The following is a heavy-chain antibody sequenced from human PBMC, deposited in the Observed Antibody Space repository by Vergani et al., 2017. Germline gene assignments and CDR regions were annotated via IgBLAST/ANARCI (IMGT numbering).Heavy chain of an antibody. CDR3: ARDPGYSSSWYYFDY. CDR1: GFTFSSYA. D-gene: IGHD6-13*01. J-gene: IGHJ4*02. CDR2: ISYDGSNK. Sequence: QVQLVESGGGVVQPGRSLRLSCAASGFTFSSYAMHRVRQAPGKGLEWVAVISYDGSNKYYADSVKGRFTISRDNSKNTLYLQMNSLRAEDTAVYYCARDPGYSSSWYYFDYWGQGTLVTVSS. V-gene: IGHV3-30-3*01.